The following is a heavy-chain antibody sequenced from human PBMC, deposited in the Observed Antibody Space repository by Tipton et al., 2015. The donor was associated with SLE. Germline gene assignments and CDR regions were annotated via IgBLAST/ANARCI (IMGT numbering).Heavy chain of an antibody. D-gene: IGHD3-16*01. V-gene: IGHV1-18*01. J-gene: IGHJ6*02. CDR1: GYTFTTYG. Sequence: VQLVQSGDEVKKPGASVKVSCKASGYTFTTYGITWVRQAPGQGLEWMGWISTYNGYTDYAQKLQDRVTMTTDTSTSTAYMELRSLRSDDTAVYYCARFVWSYYYGMDVWGQGTTVTVSS. CDR2: ISTYNGYT. CDR3: ARFVWSYYYGMDV.